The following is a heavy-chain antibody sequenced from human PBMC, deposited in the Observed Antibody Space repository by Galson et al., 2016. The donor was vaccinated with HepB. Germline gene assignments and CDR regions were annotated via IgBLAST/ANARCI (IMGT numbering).Heavy chain of an antibody. CDR2: TYYMSNWDY. CDR3: ARATDYGDYANGMGV. V-gene: IGHV6-1*01. D-gene: IGHD4-17*01. J-gene: IGHJ6*04. Sequence: CAISGDSVSRNGVTWNWIRQSPSRGLEWLRRTYYMSNWDYDYAVSVNSRITIIPDTSRNQFSLYPRSVTPEDTTVYYCARATDYGDYANGMGVWDGGTMVTVTS. CDR1: GDSVSRNGVT.